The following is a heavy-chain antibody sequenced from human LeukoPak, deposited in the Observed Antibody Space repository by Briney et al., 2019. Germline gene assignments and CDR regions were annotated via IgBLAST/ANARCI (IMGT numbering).Heavy chain of an antibody. CDR3: ARHKSHSSSSGRQYYYFYYYMDV. D-gene: IGHD6-6*01. Sequence: SETLSLTCAVYGGSFSGYYWSWIRQPPGKGLEWIGEINHSGSTNYNPSLKSRVTISVDASKNQFSLKLSSVTAADTAVYYCARHKSHSSSSGRQYYYFYYYMDVWGKGTTVTVSS. CDR1: GGSFSGYY. V-gene: IGHV4-34*01. CDR2: INHSGST. J-gene: IGHJ6*03.